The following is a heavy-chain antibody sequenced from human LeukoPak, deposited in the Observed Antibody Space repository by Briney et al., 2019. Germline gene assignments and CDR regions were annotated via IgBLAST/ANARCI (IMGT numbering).Heavy chain of an antibody. J-gene: IGHJ3*02. CDR1: GYTFTSYY. V-gene: IGHV1-46*01. Sequence: ASVTVSCKASGYTFTSYYMHWVRQAPGQGLEWMGIINPSGGSTSYAQKFQGRVTMTRDTSTSTVYMEPSSLRSEDTAVYYCVRGNPIAVAVHDAFDIWGQGTMVTVSS. CDR3: VRGNPIAVAVHDAFDI. CDR2: INPSGGST. D-gene: IGHD6-19*01.